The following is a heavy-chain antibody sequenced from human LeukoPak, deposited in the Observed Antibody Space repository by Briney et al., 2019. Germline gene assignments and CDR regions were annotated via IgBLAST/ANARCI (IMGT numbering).Heavy chain of an antibody. V-gene: IGHV3-33*08. J-gene: IGHJ4*02. CDR3: ATGSGYFYGH. CDR2: VYADGNR. CDR1: GFTFRTYG. D-gene: IGHD3-22*01. Sequence: PGGSLRLSCAASGFTFRTYGMHWVRQAPGKGLEWVAVVYADGNRYYADSVKGRFTISRDNSKNTLDVQMNSLRAEDSAVYLCATGSGYFYGHWGQGTLVTVSS.